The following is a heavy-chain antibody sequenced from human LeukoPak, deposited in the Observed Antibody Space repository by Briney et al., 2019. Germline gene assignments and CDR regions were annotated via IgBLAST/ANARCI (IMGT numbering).Heavy chain of an antibody. V-gene: IGHV3-30*04. CDR3: ARDYGLFYDSSGYVFDY. CDR1: GFTFSSYA. D-gene: IGHD3-22*01. CDR2: ISYDGSNK. J-gene: IGHJ4*02. Sequence: GRSLRLSCAASGFTFSSYAMHWVRQAPGKGLEWVAVISYDGSNKYYADSVKGRFTISRDNSKNTLYLQMNSLRAEDTAVYYCARDYGLFYDSSGYVFDYWGQGTLVTVSS.